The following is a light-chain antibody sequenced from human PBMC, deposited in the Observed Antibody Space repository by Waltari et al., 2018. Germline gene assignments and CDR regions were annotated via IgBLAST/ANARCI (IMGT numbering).Light chain of an antibody. V-gene: IGLV3-9*01. CDR3: QVWDSSTGVV. CDR2: REN. CDR1: NIGRTK. J-gene: IGLJ2*01. Sequence: SYELTQPLSVSVALGQTATITCRGNNIGRTKVHWYQQRPGQGPVLVIYRENNRPSGSPERFSVSNSDNAASLTIDWAQAGDESDYFCQVWDSSTGVVFGGGTKLTVL.